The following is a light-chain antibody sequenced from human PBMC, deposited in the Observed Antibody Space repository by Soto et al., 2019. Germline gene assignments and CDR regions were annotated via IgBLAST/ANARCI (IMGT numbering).Light chain of an antibody. J-gene: IGKJ5*01. V-gene: IGKV3-11*01. CDR2: DAS. CDR1: QSVDNC. CDR3: QQCSNWPPIT. Sequence: EIVLTQSPATLSLSPGERATLSCRASQSVDNCLAWYQQKPGQAPRLLIYDASDRAPGIPARFSGSESGTDFSLTISNLDPEDFAVYYCQQCSNWPPITFGQGTRLEMK.